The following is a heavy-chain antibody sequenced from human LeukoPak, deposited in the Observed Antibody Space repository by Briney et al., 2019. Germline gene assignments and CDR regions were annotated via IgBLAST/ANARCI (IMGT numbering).Heavy chain of an antibody. J-gene: IGHJ4*02. CDR1: GFTFSSSW. V-gene: IGHV3-7*01. CDR3: ARGPTNGQAFDY. CDR2: IRGDGSEK. Sequence: PGGSLRLSCAASGFTFSSSWMTWVRQAPGKGLEWVASIRGDGSEKTSVDSVKGRFTISRDNAKNSLYLQMDSLRAEDTAVYYCARGPTNGQAFDYWGQGTLVSVSS. D-gene: IGHD2-8*01.